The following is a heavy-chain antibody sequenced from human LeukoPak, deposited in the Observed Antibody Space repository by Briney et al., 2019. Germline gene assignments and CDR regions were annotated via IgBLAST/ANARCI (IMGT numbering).Heavy chain of an antibody. J-gene: IGHJ4*02. Sequence: SETLSLTCTVSLDSTTSNFWSWVRKPPGKGLEWIGEIHRSGSPNYNPSLQSRVTISIDRSRNQIVLELSSVTAADTAVYYCAREILGGFNPGAYWGQGTLVTVSS. CDR3: AREILGGFNPGAY. V-gene: IGHV4-4*02. CDR1: LDSTTSNF. D-gene: IGHD1-14*01. CDR2: IHRSGSP.